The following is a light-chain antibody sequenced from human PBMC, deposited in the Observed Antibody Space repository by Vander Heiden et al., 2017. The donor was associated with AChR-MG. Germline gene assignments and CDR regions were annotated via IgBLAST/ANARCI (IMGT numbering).Light chain of an antibody. V-gene: IGLV2-11*01. CDR2: DVS. Sequence: QSALPHPLTAPGSPGQSATISCTGTSSDVGGYNYDSYYQQHPGKAPNLMFYDVSRRSSGVPDRFSGSKAGNTASLTISGLQAEDDDDYYCCSYAGSYTVVFGGGTKLTVL. CDR3: CSYAGSYTVV. CDR1: SSDVGGYNY. J-gene: IGLJ2*01.